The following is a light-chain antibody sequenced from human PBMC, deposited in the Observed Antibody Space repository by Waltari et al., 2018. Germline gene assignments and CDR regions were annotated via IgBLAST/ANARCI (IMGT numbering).Light chain of an antibody. CDR1: QSISSY. CDR2: AAS. V-gene: IGKV1-39*01. Sequence: DIQMTQSPSSLPASVGDRVTITSRASQSISSYLNWYQQKPGKAPKLLIYAASSLQSGVPSRFSGSGSGTDFTLTISSLQREDFATYYCHQSYSTLQTFGQGTKVEIK. CDR3: HQSYSTLQT. J-gene: IGKJ1*01.